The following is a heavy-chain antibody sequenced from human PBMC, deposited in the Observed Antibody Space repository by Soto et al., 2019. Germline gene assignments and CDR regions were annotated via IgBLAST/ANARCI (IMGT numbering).Heavy chain of an antibody. D-gene: IGHD7-27*01. CDR3: SRANWYSEY. V-gene: IGHV4-59*11. CDR2: VYYNGIT. J-gene: IGHJ4*02. Sequence: QVQLQESGPGLAKPSETLSLTCTVSGGSINNHYWSWIRQPPGKGLEWLGYVYYNGITNYNPSLKSRVTMSVDTSKNQVSLNLTSLTAADTAIYYCSRANWYSEYWGQGTLVTVSS. CDR1: GGSINNHY.